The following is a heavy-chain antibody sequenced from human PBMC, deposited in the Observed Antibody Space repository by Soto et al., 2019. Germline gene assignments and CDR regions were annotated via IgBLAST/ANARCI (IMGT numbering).Heavy chain of an antibody. Sequence: QVQLVESGGGVVQPGRSLRLSCAASGFSISRSAMHWVRQAPGKGLEWVAVIAYDGSNRWYADSAKGRFTISRDNSKNTVYLKMSSLRGEDTAVYYFARDLQAGTDNVNWFAPWGQGTLVTVSS. CDR3: ARDLQAGTDNVNWFAP. J-gene: IGHJ5*02. CDR1: GFSISRSA. V-gene: IGHV3-30*04. CDR2: IAYDGSNR. D-gene: IGHD1-1*01.